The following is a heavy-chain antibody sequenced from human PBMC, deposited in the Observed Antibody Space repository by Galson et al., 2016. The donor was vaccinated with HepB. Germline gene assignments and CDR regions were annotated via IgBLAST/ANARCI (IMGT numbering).Heavy chain of an antibody. CDR2: IVPILRTP. D-gene: IGHD3-10*01. CDR3: VRPLASGILNHYYGMDV. Sequence: SCKASGGPFSTYALSWVRQAPGQGLEWVGGIVPILRTPSYAQRLKGRVTITADESTSTVYMELSSLTYQDTAVYYCVRPLASGILNHYYGMDVWVQGTTVTVSS. V-gene: IGHV1-69*01. CDR1: GGPFSTYA. J-gene: IGHJ6*02.